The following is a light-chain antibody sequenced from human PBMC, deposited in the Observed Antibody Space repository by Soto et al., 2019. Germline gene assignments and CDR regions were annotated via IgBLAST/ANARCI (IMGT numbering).Light chain of an antibody. Sequence: DIVLTQSPGTLSLSPGERATLSCRASQSVDSRYLAWYQRKTGQAPRLLIYAVSSRATGIPDRFSASGYGTDFTLTISRLEPEDFAYYYCQQYGSSPRYSFGQGTKLEIK. J-gene: IGKJ2*03. CDR1: QSVDSRY. CDR3: QQYGSSPRYS. V-gene: IGKV3-20*01. CDR2: AVS.